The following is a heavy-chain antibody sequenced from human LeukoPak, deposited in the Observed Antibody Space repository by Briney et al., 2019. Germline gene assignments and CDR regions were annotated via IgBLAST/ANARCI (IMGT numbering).Heavy chain of an antibody. J-gene: IGHJ4*02. Sequence: SETLSLTCAVYGGSFSGYYWSWIRQPPGKGLEWIGEVNHSGSTYYNPSLKSRVTISVDTSKNQCSLKLSSVTAADTAVYYCASSSVDTAMVTSSLFDYWGQGTLVTVSS. CDR1: GGSFSGYY. CDR3: ASSSVDTAMVTSSLFDY. V-gene: IGHV4-34*01. CDR2: VNHSGST. D-gene: IGHD5-18*01.